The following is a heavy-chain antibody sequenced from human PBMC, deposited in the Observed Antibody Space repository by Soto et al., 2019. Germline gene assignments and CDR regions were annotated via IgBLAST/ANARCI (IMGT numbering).Heavy chain of an antibody. CDR1: GGSISSGGYY. V-gene: IGHV4-31*03. CDR2: IYYSGNS. Sequence: PSETLSLTCTVSGGSISSGGYYWSWIRQHPVKGLEWIGNIYYSGNSHYSPSLRSRLTISIDTSKNQLSLRLSSVTAADTAVYYCARERQPYISSQGVWFGPWGQGTLVTVSS. CDR3: ARERQPYISSQGVWFGP. J-gene: IGHJ5*02. D-gene: IGHD3-3*02.